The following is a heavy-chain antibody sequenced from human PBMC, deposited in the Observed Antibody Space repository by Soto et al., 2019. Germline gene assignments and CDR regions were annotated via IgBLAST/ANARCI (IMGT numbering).Heavy chain of an antibody. J-gene: IGHJ4*02. D-gene: IGHD4-17*01. Sequence: QVQLLESGGGVVPPGRSLRLSCAASGFTFSSYGMHWVRQATGKGLEWVAVISYDGSNKYYADSVKGRFTISRDNSKNTLYLPMNSLRAEDTAVYYGAKGENHDYGDYWGFDYWGQGTLVTVS. CDR3: AKGENHDYGDYWGFDY. CDR2: ISYDGSNK. CDR1: GFTFSSYG. V-gene: IGHV3-30*18.